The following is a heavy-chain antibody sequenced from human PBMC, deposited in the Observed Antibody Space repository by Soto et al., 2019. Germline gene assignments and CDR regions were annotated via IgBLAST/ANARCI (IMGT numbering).Heavy chain of an antibody. D-gene: IGHD3-3*01. Sequence: EEQVVESGGDLVQPGRSLRLSCAASGFTYEGYAMHWVRQVPGKGLEWVSGISWNSDTIEYADSVKGRFTISRDNAKNSLYLQMNSLRAEDTALNYCAKDMLFGVVTVWGQGTLVTVSS. CDR3: AKDMLFGVVTV. J-gene: IGHJ4*02. V-gene: IGHV3-9*01. CDR1: GFTYEGYA. CDR2: ISWNSDTI.